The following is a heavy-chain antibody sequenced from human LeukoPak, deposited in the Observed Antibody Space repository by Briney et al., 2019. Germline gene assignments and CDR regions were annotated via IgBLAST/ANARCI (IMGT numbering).Heavy chain of an antibody. CDR1: GGSISSGDYY. CDR3: ARIRIGLSYYYYGMDV. Sequence: SQTLSLTCTVSGGSISSGDYYWRWIRQPPGKGLEWIGYIYYSGSTYYNLSLKSRVTISVYTSKNQFSLKLSSVTAADTAVYYCARIRIGLSYYYYGMDVWGQGTTVTVSS. J-gene: IGHJ6*02. D-gene: IGHD1-14*01. V-gene: IGHV4-30-4*01. CDR2: IYYSGST.